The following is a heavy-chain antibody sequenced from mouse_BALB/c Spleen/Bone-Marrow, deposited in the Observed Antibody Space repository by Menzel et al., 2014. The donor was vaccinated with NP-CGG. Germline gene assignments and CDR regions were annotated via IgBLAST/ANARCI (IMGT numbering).Heavy chain of an antibody. J-gene: IGHJ3*01. CDR1: GYTFTNFW. CDR2: VYPGSDTA. D-gene: IGHD1-1*01. Sequence: LQQSGSELVRPGASVKLSCKASGYTFTNFWMHWVRQRPGQGLEWIGNVYPGSDTANYDEKFKSKATLTVDTSSSTAYMQLSSLTSEDSAVYYCTRSLYYYPAYWGQWTLVTVST. CDR3: TRSLYYYPAY. V-gene: IGHV1S22*01.